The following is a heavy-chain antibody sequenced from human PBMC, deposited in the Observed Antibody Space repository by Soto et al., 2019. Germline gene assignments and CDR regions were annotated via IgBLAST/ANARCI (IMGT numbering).Heavy chain of an antibody. CDR1: GGSISSSNW. CDR2: IYHSGST. J-gene: IGHJ4*02. V-gene: IGHV4-4*02. Sequence: QVQLQESGPGLVKPSGTLSLTCAVSGGSISSSNWWSWVRQPPGKGLEWIGEIYHSGSTNYNPSLKSRXXIXVXXSKNQFSLKLSSVTAADTAVYYWARDAEAAVPPDYWGQGTLVTVSS. CDR3: ARDAEAAVPPDY. D-gene: IGHD6-13*01.